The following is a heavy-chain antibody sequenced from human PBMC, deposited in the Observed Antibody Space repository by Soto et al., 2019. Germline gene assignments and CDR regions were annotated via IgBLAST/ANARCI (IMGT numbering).Heavy chain of an antibody. Sequence: PGGSLTLSCVGSGFTFSDSVMAWVRQAPGKGLEWLSVMSGDGRTRYALSVTGRFTISRDNSKNTLYLQMRSLRAEDAAAYYCVKWHTSNFDSLPFTGFGFWGQGTQVTVSS. J-gene: IGHJ4*02. CDR3: VKWHTSNFDSLPFTGFGF. CDR1: GFTFSDSV. CDR2: MSGDGRT. D-gene: IGHD3-22*01. V-gene: IGHV3-23*01.